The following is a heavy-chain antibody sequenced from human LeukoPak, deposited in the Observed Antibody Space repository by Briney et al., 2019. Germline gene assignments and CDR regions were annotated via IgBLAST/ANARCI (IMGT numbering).Heavy chain of an antibody. Sequence: GGSLRLSCAASGFTFSSYSMNWVRQAPGKGLEWVSSISSSSSYIYYADSVKGRFTISRDNAKNSLYLQMNSLRAEDRAVYYCARQDTAMDYFDYWGQGTLVTVSS. CDR3: ARQDTAMDYFDY. CDR2: ISSSSSYI. J-gene: IGHJ4*02. CDR1: GFTFSSYS. D-gene: IGHD5-18*01. V-gene: IGHV3-21*01.